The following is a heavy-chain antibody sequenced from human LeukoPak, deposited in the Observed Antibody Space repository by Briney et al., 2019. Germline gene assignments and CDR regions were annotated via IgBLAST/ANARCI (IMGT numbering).Heavy chain of an antibody. D-gene: IGHD1-1*01. CDR2: IIPIFGTA. CDR1: GGTFSSYA. J-gene: IGHJ4*02. CDR3: ARDLDGYFDY. Sequence: ASVKVSCKASGGTFSSYAISWVRQAPGQGLEWMGGIIPIFGTANYAQKFQGRVTMTRDTSTSTVYMELSSLRSEDTAVYYCARDLDGYFDYWGQGTLVTVSS. V-gene: IGHV1-69*05.